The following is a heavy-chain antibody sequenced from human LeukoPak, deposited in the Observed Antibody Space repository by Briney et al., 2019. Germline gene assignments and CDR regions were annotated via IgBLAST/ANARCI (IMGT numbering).Heavy chain of an antibody. D-gene: IGHD6-19*01. J-gene: IGHJ4*02. CDR3: ARVRGSGWPGGFDY. CDR1: GYTFTGYY. V-gene: IGHV1-2*02. CDR2: INPNSGGT. Sequence: ASVKVSCKASGYTFTGYYMHWVRQAPGQGLEWMGWINPNSGGTNYAQKFQGRVTMTRDTSISTAYMELSRLRSDDTAVYYCARVRGSGWPGGFDYWGQGTLVTVSS.